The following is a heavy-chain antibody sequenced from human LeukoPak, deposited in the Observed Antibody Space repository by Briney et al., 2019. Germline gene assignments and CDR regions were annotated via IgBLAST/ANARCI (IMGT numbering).Heavy chain of an antibody. Sequence: GGSLRLSCTVSGFPLSSYSMNWFRQAPGKGLEWVAYISASGSNIYYVESVMGRFTVSRDNPKSSLFLQMNSPRAEDTAVYYCARVKGTYFDYWGQGALVTVSS. J-gene: IGHJ4*02. D-gene: IGHD1-1*01. CDR3: ARVKGTYFDY. CDR1: GFPLSSYS. CDR2: ISASGSNI. V-gene: IGHV3-48*01.